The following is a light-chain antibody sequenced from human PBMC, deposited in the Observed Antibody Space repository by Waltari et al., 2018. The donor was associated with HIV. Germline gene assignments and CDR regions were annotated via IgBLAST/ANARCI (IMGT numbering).Light chain of an antibody. CDR2: WAS. V-gene: IGKV4-1*01. Sequence: DLVMTHSTDSLARSLGERATITCKPSRSILYNSNNKNYLAWYQQKPGQPPQLLIYWASTREFGVPDRFSGSGSGTNFTRSISSLQTEDVAVYFCQQYFNVPITFGGGTRVEI. CDR1: RSILYNSNNKNY. CDR3: QQYFNVPIT. J-gene: IGKJ4*01.